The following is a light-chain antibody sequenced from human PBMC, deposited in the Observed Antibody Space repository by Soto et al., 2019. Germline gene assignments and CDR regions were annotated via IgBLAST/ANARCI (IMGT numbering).Light chain of an antibody. CDR3: AAWDDSLSGPV. V-gene: IGLV1-47*01. CDR2: RNN. Sequence: QSVLTQPPSASGTPGQRVTIFCSGSSSNIGSNYVYWYQQLPGTAPKLLIYRNNQRPSGVPDRFSGSNSGTSASLDISGLRSEDEADYYCAAWDDSLSGPVFGGGTQLTVL. CDR1: SSNIGSNY. J-gene: IGLJ7*01.